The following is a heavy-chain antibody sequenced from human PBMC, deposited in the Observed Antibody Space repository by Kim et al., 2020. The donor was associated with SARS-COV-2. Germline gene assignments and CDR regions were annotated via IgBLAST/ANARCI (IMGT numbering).Heavy chain of an antibody. CDR2: ISWDGGST. CDR3: AKDIGGGYDSSGYYYVGFDY. D-gene: IGHD3-22*01. CDR1: GFTFDDYT. Sequence: GGSLRLSCAASGFTFDDYTMHWVRQAPGKGLEWVSLISWDGGSTYYADSVKGRFTISRDNSKNSLYLQMNSLRTEDTALYYCAKDIGGGYDSSGYYYVGFDYWGQGTLVTVSS. J-gene: IGHJ4*02. V-gene: IGHV3-43*01.